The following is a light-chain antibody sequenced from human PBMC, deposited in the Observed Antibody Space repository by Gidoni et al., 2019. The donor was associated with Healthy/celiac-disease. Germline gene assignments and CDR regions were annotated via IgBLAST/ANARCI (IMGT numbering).Light chain of an antibody. CDR1: QSPLHSNGYNY. CDR2: LGS. Sequence: DIVMTPSPLSLPVTPGEPASISCRSSQSPLHSNGYNYLDGYLPKPGQSPQLRLYLGSTRASGVHDRFRGRVSGTDFTLKISRGEAEDVGVYNCKQAIQTPWTVGQGTKVEIK. CDR3: KQAIQTPWT. J-gene: IGKJ1*01. V-gene: IGKV2-28*01.